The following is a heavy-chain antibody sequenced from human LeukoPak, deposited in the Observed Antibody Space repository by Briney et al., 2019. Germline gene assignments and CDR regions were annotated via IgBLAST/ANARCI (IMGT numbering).Heavy chain of an antibody. CDR3: TTDLYDYVWGSYRSG. D-gene: IGHD3-16*02. J-gene: IGHJ4*02. V-gene: IGHV3-15*01. CDR2: IKSKTDGGTT. CDR1: GFTFSSYA. Sequence: GGSLRLSCAASGFTFSSYAMSWVRQAPGKGLEWVGRIKSKTDGGTTDYAAPVKGRFTISRDDSKNTLYLQMNSLKTEDTAVYYCTTDLYDYVWGSYRSGWGQGTLVTVSS.